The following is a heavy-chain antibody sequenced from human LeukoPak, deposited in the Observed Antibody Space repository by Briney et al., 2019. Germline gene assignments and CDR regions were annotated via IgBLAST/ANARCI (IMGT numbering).Heavy chain of an antibody. D-gene: IGHD2-21*02. J-gene: IGHJ4*02. Sequence: GGSLRLSCAASGFTVSSNYMSWVRQAPGKGLEWVSCIYAGGSTYYADSVKGRFTISRDISRSTHYLQMNSLRAEDTAVYYCARGGGAYCGGDCYRNFDYWGQGTLVTVSS. CDR2: IYAGGST. CDR1: GFTVSSNY. V-gene: IGHV3-66*01. CDR3: ARGGGAYCGGDCYRNFDY.